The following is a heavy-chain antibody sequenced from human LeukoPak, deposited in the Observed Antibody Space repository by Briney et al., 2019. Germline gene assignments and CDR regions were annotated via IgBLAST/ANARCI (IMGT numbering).Heavy chain of an antibody. Sequence: GGSLRLSXAASGFTFSSYGMHWVRQTPGKGRVWVAFIRYDGSNKYYADSVKGRFTISRDNPKNTLYLQMNSLRAEDTAVYYCAKDLSWGQGTLVTVSS. CDR3: AKDLS. J-gene: IGHJ4*02. D-gene: IGHD3-9*01. CDR2: IRYDGSNK. CDR1: GFTFSSYG. V-gene: IGHV3-30*02.